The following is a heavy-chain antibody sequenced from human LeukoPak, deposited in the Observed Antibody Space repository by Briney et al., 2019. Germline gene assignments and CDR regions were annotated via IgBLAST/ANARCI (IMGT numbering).Heavy chain of an antibody. D-gene: IGHD1-1*01. CDR2: IYSGGST. V-gene: IGHV3-66*01. J-gene: IGHJ4*01. CDR1: GFTVSSNY. Sequence: GGSLRLSCAASGFTVSSNYMSWVRQAPGKGLEWVSVIYSGGSTYYADSVKGRFTISRDNSKNTLYLQMNSLRAEDTAVFYCAKVGGGTPFDYWGHGALVTVSS. CDR3: AKVGGGTPFDY.